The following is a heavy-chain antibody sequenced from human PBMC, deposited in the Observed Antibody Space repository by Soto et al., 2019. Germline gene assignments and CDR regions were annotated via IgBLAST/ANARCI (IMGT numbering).Heavy chain of an antibody. CDR3: ARDPRPNYGGKTYYYGMDV. Sequence: QVQLVQSGAEVKKPGSSVKVSCKASGGTFSSYTISWVRQAPGQGLEGMGRLIPILGIANYAQKFQCRVTITADKSTSTAYMELSSLRSEDTAVYYCARDPRPNYGGKTYYYGMDVWGQGTTVTVSS. J-gene: IGHJ6*02. CDR1: GGTFSSYT. CDR2: LIPILGIA. V-gene: IGHV1-69*08. D-gene: IGHD1-7*01.